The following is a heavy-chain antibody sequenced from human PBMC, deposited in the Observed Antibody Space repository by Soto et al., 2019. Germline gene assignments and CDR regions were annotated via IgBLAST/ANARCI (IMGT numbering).Heavy chain of an antibody. D-gene: IGHD3-3*01. V-gene: IGHV3-7*01. J-gene: IGHJ5*02. CDR2: IKQDGSEK. CDR1: GFTFSSYW. Sequence: GGSLILSCAASGFTFSSYWISWVRQAPGKGLEWVANIKQDGSEKYYVDSVKGRFTISRDNAKNSLYLQMNSLRAEDTAVYYCARETVLRFLEWFSFDPWGQGTLVTVSS. CDR3: ARETVLRFLEWFSFDP.